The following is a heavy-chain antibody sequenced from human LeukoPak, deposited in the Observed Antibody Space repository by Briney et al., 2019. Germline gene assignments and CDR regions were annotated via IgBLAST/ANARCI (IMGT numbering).Heavy chain of an antibody. CDR1: GGTFSSYA. V-gene: IGHV1-69*04. D-gene: IGHD6-19*01. J-gene: IGHJ4*02. Sequence: SVKVSCKASGGTFSSYAISWVRQAPGQGLEWMGRIIPILGIANYAQKFQGRVTMTADTSTSTAYMEQRSLRSDDTAVYYCARSSLAVAGSVFDYWGQGTLVTASS. CDR2: IIPILGIA. CDR3: ARSSLAVAGSVFDY.